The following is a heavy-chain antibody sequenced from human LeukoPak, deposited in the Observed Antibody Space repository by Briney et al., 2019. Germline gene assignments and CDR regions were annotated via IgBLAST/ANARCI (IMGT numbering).Heavy chain of an antibody. CDR3: ASDGQWEILDY. CDR2: ISYDGSNK. V-gene: IGHV3-30-3*01. CDR1: GFTFSSYA. J-gene: IGHJ4*02. D-gene: IGHD1-26*01. Sequence: GRSLRLSCAASGFTFSSYAMHWVRQAPGKGLEWVAVISYDGSNKYYADSVKGRFTISRDNSKNTLYLQMNSPRAEDTAVYYCASDGQWEILDYWGQGTLVTVSS.